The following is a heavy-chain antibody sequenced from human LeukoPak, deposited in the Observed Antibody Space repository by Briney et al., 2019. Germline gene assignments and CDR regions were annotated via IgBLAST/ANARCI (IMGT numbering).Heavy chain of an antibody. V-gene: IGHV1-69*02. D-gene: IGHD2-2*02. J-gene: IGHJ1*01. CDR2: IIPILGIT. CDR1: GGTFSSYT. CDR3: ARGGRCSSTSCYTSAEYFQH. Sequence: ASVKVSCKASGGTFSSYTISGVRQAPGKGREGMGRIIPILGITNYAQKFQGRVTIPAAKSTSTAYMELSSLISADTAVYSCARGGRCSSTSCYTSAEYFQHWGQGTLVTVSS.